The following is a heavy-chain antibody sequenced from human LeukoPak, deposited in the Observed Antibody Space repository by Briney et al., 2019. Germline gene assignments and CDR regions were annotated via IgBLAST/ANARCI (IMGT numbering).Heavy chain of an antibody. CDR3: ARWRYYYDSSALWLDY. V-gene: IGHV3-74*01. J-gene: IGHJ4*02. Sequence: GGSLRLSCAASGFTFSSYWMHWVRQAPGKGLVWASRINSDGSSTSYADSVKGRFTISRDNAKNTLYLQMNSLRAEDTAVYYCARWRYYYDSSALWLDYWGQGTLVTVSS. CDR1: GFTFSSYW. D-gene: IGHD3-22*01. CDR2: INSDGSST.